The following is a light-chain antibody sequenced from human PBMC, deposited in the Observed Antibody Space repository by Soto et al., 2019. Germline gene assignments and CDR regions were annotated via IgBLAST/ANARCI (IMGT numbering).Light chain of an antibody. V-gene: IGKV3-20*01. J-gene: IGKJ3*01. CDR1: QSVNSNY. CDR3: QQYGSSQFT. CDR2: DTS. Sequence: EIVLMQSPGTLSLSPGEGATLSCRASQSVNSNYLAWYQQKPGQAPTVLIFDTSRMATGVPDGFSGSGSGTDFTLTISRLEPDDFAVYYCQQYGSSQFTFGPGTKVNIK.